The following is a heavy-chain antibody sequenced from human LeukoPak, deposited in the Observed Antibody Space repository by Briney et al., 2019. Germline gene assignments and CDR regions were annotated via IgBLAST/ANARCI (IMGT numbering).Heavy chain of an antibody. CDR1: DFTISRNH. D-gene: IGHD2-15*01. V-gene: IGHV3-53*01. CDR3: ASTYCFRSRCLLPHDAFVC. CDR2: IYSGGNI. Sequence: PAGSLSPSSAAADFTISRNHMSWGRQAPGKGLEWVSVIYSGGNIYYADSVKGRSTISRDDSMNTLYLQMNSLRAEDTAVYYCASTYCFRSRCLLPHDAFVCFLQGTMVTVSS. J-gene: IGHJ3*01.